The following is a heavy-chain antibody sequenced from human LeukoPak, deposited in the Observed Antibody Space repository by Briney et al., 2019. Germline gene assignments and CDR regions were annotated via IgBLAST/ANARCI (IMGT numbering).Heavy chain of an antibody. V-gene: IGHV1-24*01. CDR3: AAGLRGPTVTGKYYYYGMDV. J-gene: IGHJ6*02. D-gene: IGHD4-11*01. CDR2: FDPENGET. Sequence: EASVRVSCKVSGKTLNELTMHWVRQAPGQGLERMRNFDPENGETIHAQKFQGRVTLTEDRSTDTTHMEMSSLRSEATAAYYCAAGLRGPTVTGKYYYYGMDVWGQGTTVTVSS. CDR1: GKTLNELT.